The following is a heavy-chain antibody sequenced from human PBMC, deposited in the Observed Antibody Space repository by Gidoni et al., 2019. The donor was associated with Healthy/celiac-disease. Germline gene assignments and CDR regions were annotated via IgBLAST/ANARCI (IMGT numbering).Heavy chain of an antibody. CDR3: AGSSCSSTSCNYYYYMDV. CDR1: GGTFSSYA. Sequence: QVQLVQSGAEVKKPGSSVKVSCKASGGTFSSYAISWVRQAPGQGLEWMGGIIAIFGTANYAQKFQGRVTITADESTSTAYMELSSLRSEDTAVYYCAGSSCSSTSCNYYYYMDVWGKGTTVTVSS. D-gene: IGHD2-2*01. J-gene: IGHJ6*03. V-gene: IGHV1-69*01. CDR2: IIAIFGTA.